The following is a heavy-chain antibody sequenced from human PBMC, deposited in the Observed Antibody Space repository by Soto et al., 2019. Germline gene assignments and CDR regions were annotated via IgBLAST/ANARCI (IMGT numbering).Heavy chain of an antibody. CDR2: IYTSGST. CDR3: AKDRRYDSSGFKENRLNYRIELLNAFDI. D-gene: IGHD3-22*01. Sequence: ASETLSLTCTVSGGSISSYYWSWIRQPAGKGLEWIGRIYTSGSTNYNPSLKSRVTMSVDTSKNQFSLKLSSVTAADTAVYYCAKDRRYDSSGFKENRLNYRIELLNAFDIWGKGKMVTVSS. CDR1: GGSISSYY. V-gene: IGHV4-4*07. J-gene: IGHJ3*02.